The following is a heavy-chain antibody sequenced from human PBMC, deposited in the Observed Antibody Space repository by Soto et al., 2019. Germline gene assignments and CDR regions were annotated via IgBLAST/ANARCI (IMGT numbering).Heavy chain of an antibody. CDR3: ARGPNFSPAYYYYGMDV. V-gene: IGHV1-69*02. Sequence: QVQLVQSGAEVKKPGSSVKVSCKASGGTFSSYTISWVRQATGQGLEWMGRSLPILGIANYAQKFQGRVPITAYKSTSTAYIQLSSRRSADTGVYYCARGPNFSPAYYYYGMDVWGQGTTVTVSS. D-gene: IGHD1-1*01. J-gene: IGHJ6*02. CDR2: SLPILGIA. CDR1: GGTFSSYT.